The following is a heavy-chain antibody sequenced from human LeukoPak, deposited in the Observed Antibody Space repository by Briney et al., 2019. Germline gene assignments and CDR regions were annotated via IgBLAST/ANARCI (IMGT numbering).Heavy chain of an antibody. J-gene: IGHJ4*02. CDR1: GFTFSYYE. CDR2: ISSSGSPI. Sequence: GGSLRLSCAASGFTFSYYEMNWVRQAPGKGLEWVSYISSSGSPIYYADSVKDRFTISRDNAKNSLYLQMNSLRAEDTAVYYCARSDYWGQGTLVTVSS. CDR3: ARSDY. V-gene: IGHV3-48*03.